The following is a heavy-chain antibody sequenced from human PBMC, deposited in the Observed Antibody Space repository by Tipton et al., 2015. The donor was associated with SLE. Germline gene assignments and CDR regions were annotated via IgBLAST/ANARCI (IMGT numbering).Heavy chain of an antibody. D-gene: IGHD2-15*01. J-gene: IGHJ4*02. Sequence: GSLRLSCAASGFTFSNYWMHWVRQAPGKGLVWVSRMNIDGSITTYADSVKGRFTISRDNAKNSLYLQMNSLRAEDTAVYYCATNIVVVVAADYWGQGTLVTVSS. V-gene: IGHV3-74*03. CDR2: MNIDGSIT. CDR3: ATNIVVVVAADY. CDR1: GFTFSNYW.